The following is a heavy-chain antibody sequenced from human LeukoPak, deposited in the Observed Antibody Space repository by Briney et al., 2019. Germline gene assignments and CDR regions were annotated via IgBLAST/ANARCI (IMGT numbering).Heavy chain of an antibody. D-gene: IGHD2-15*01. CDR1: GYTFTGYY. V-gene: IGHV1-18*04. J-gene: IGHJ4*02. Sequence: GASVKVSCKASGYTFTGYYMHWVRQAPGQGLEWMGWISAYNGNTNYAQKLQGRVTMTTDTSTSTAYMELRSLKSDDTAVYYCARDPPFIVVVVAATPDDYWGQGTLVTVSS. CDR3: ARDPPFIVVVVAATPDDY. CDR2: ISAYNGNT.